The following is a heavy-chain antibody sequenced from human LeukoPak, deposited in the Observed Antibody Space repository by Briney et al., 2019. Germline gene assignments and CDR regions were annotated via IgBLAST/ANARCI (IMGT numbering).Heavy chain of an antibody. CDR2: IFSNDEK. CDR3: ARGYYDFWSGRRNFDY. CDR1: GFSLSNARMG. V-gene: IGHV2-26*01. D-gene: IGHD3-3*01. J-gene: IGHJ4*02. Sequence: SGPTLVNPTETLTLTCTVSGFSLSNARMGVSWIRQPPGKALEWLAHIFSNDEKSYSTSLKSRLTISKDTSKSQVVLTMTNMDPVDTATYYCARGYYDFWSGRRNFDYRGQGTLVTVSS.